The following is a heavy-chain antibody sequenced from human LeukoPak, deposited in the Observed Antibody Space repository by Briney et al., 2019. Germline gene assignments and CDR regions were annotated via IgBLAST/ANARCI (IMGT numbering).Heavy chain of an antibody. D-gene: IGHD3-22*01. V-gene: IGHV3-9*01. CDR1: GFTFDDYA. J-gene: IGHJ2*01. Sequence: GGSLRLSCAASGFTFDDYAMHWVRQAPGKGLVWVLGISWNSGSIGYADSVKGRFTISRDNAKNSLYLQMNGLRAEDTALYYCAKANYDSSFSGWYFHLWGRGTLVTVSS. CDR2: ISWNSGSI. CDR3: AKANYDSSFSGWYFHL.